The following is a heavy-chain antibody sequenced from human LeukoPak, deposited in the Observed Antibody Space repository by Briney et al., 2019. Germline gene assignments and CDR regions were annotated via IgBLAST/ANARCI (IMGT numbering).Heavy chain of an antibody. CDR1: GGSISSSSYY. Sequence: SETLSLTCTVSGGSISSSSYYWGWIHQPPGKGPEWIGSIYYSGSTYYNPSLKSRVTISVDTSKNQFSLKLSSVTAADTAVYYCARPGYSSSPDDAFDIWGQGTMVTVSS. CDR3: ARPGYSSSPDDAFDI. J-gene: IGHJ3*02. D-gene: IGHD6-6*01. CDR2: IYYSGST. V-gene: IGHV4-39*01.